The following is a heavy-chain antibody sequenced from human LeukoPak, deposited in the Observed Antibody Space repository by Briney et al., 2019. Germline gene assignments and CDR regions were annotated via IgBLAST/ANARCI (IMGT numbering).Heavy chain of an antibody. Sequence: GGSLRLSCAASGLTFSSYAMSWVRQAPGKGLEWVSAISGSGGSTYYADSVKGRFTISRDNSKNTLYLQMNSLGAEDTAVYYCAKVRDILTGYYYPAPVFDYWGQGTLVTVSS. CDR2: ISGSGGST. CDR1: GLTFSSYA. CDR3: AKVRDILTGYYYPAPVFDY. J-gene: IGHJ4*02. V-gene: IGHV3-23*01. D-gene: IGHD3-9*01.